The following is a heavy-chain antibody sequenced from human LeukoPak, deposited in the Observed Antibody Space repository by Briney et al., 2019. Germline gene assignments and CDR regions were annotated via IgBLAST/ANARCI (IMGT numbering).Heavy chain of an antibody. J-gene: IGHJ5*02. CDR2: IYYSGST. CDR1: GGSISSYY. V-gene: IGHV4-59*01. D-gene: IGHD1-7*01. CDR3: ARGSWNYVWFDP. Sequence: PSETLSLTCTVSGGSISSYYWSWIRQPPGKGLEWIGFIYYSGSTNYNPSLKSRVTISVDTSKNQFSLKLSSVTAADTAVYYWARGSWNYVWFDPWGQGTLVTVSS.